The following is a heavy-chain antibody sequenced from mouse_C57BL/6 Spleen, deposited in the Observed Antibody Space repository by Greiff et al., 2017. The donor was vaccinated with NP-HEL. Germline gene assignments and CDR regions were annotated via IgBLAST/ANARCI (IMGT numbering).Heavy chain of an antibody. Sequence: EVNVVESGAELVKPGASVKLSCTASGFNIKDYYMHWVKQRTEQGLEWIGRIDPEDGETKYAPKFQGKATITADTSSNTAYLQRSSLTSEDTAVYYCAHDYYGSSFDYWGQGTTLTVSS. D-gene: IGHD1-1*01. V-gene: IGHV14-2*01. CDR3: AHDYYGSSFDY. CDR2: IDPEDGET. CDR1: GFNIKDYY. J-gene: IGHJ2*01.